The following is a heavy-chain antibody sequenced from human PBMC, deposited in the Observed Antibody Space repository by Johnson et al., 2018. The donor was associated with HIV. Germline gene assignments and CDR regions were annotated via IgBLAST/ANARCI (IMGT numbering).Heavy chain of an antibody. CDR1: GFTFSSYG. CDR3: ARGWELLPLDAFDI. J-gene: IGHJ3*02. CDR2: ISWNSGSI. Sequence: QVQLVESGGGVVQPGRSLRLSCAASGFTFSSYGMSWVRQAPGKGLEWVSGISWNSGSIGYADSVKGRFTISRDNSKSTLYLQMNSLRAEDTAVYYCARGWELLPLDAFDIWGQGTMVTVSS. D-gene: IGHD1-26*01. V-gene: IGHV3-NL1*01.